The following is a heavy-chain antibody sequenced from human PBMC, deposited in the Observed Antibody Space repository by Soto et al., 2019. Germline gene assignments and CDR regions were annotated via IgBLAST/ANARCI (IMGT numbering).Heavy chain of an antibody. CDR1: GVSVTNGDYY. J-gene: IGHJ5*02. V-gene: IGHV4-30-4*01. CDR2: IYYTETT. CDR3: ARQRRGGYWFDP. Sequence: LSLTCAVSGVSVTNGDYYWTWMRQSPGKGLEWIGNIYYTETTNYNPSLNSRLSISIDTSRNQFSLQLTSVTAADTAIYYCARQRRGGYWFDPWGQGTLVPVSS.